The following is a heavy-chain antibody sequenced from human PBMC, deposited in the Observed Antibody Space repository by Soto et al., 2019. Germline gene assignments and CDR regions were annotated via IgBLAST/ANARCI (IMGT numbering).Heavy chain of an antibody. CDR2: INTDGSIT. J-gene: IGHJ4*02. CDR1: GRIFSNYK. V-gene: IGHV3-74*01. CDR3: ARDTDGLHY. Sequence: GGSLRLSCAASGRIFSNYKMHGVRQAPGKGLVWVSRINTDGSITDYADSVKGRFTVSRDNPKNTLYLQMNSLRAEDTAVYYCARDTDGLHYWGQGTLVTVSS.